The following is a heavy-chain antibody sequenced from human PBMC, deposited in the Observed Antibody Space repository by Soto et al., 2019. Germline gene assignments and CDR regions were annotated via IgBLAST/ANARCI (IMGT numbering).Heavy chain of an antibody. CDR3: GKFWNKPYKHAF. Sequence: QSGGSLRLSCAASGFTVSSNYMSWVRQAPGKGLEWVSTIRGSGAGTYYADSVKGRFTISRDNAKNTLYLQMNSLRAEETAVYYFGKFWNKPYKHAFGGQGPRAPVPS. V-gene: IGHV3-23*01. CDR2: IRGSGAGT. D-gene: IGHD3-3*01. J-gene: IGHJ4*02. CDR1: GFTVSSNY.